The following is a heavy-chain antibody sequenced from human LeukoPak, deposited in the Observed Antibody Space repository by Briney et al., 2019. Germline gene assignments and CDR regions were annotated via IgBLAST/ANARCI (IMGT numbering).Heavy chain of an antibody. V-gene: IGHV4-34*01. J-gene: IGHJ6*03. CDR1: GGSFSGYY. D-gene: IGHD3-3*01. CDR2: INHSGST. CDR3: ARVERITIFGVVIRSYYYYMDV. Sequence: SETLSLTCAVYGGSFSGYYWSWIRQPPGKGLEWIGEINHSGSTNYNPSLKRRVTISVDTSKNQFSLKLSSVTAADTAVYYCARVERITIFGVVIRSYYYYMDVWGKGTTVTVSS.